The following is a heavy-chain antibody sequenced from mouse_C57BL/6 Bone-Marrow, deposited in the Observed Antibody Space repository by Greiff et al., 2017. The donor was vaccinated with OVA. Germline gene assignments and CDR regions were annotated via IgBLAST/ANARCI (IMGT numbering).Heavy chain of an antibody. D-gene: IGHD3-2*02. CDR2: IYPRSGNT. V-gene: IGHV1-81*01. CDR1: GYTFTSYG. Sequence: VKLMESGAELARPGASVKLSCKASGYTFTSYGISWVKQRTGQGLEWIGEIYPRSGNTYYNEKFKGKATLTADKSSSTAYMELRSLTSEDSAVYFCARRQLRLRGYYAMDYWGQGTSVTVSS. J-gene: IGHJ4*01. CDR3: ARRQLRLRGYYAMDY.